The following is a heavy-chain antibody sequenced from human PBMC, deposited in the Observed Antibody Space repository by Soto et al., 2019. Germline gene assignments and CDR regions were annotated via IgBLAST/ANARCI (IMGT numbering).Heavy chain of an antibody. J-gene: IGHJ5*02. CDR1: GYTFTTYE. Sequence: QVQLVQSGAEVKKPAASVKVSCKASGYTFTTYEMHWLRQAPGQRLEWMGWINAGNGNTIYSQKFQGRVTITRDTSATTAYMELNSLTSEDTAVYYCATGSTISNWFDPWGQGTLVTVSS. D-gene: IGHD3-3*01. CDR3: ATGSTISNWFDP. CDR2: INAGNGNT. V-gene: IGHV1-3*01.